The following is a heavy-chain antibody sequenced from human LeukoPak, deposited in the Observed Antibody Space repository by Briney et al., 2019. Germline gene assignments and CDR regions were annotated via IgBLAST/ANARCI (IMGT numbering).Heavy chain of an antibody. V-gene: IGHV3-74*01. Sequence: GGSLRLSCVAYGFTFSSYWMHWVRQDPRKGLVWVSRINGDGRNINYADSVRGRFTISRDNAKNTLYLQMDTLRVEDTAVYYCTRDLMDYDVSTGLHHYYMDVWGQGTTVTVSS. D-gene: IGHD3-9*01. CDR3: TRDLMDYDVSTGLHHYYMDV. J-gene: IGHJ6*02. CDR2: INGDGRNI. CDR1: GFTFSSYW.